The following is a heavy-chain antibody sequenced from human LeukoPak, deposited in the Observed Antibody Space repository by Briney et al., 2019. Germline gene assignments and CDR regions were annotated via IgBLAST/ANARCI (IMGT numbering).Heavy chain of an antibody. J-gene: IGHJ3*02. CDR1: GASISSSRLY. D-gene: IGHD6-6*01. Sequence: SETLSLTCSVSGASISSSRLYGGWVRQPPGKDLEWIASVDYTGETYYNPSLKSRVTISVDTSKNQFSLKLSSVTAADTAVYYCAIIYTTQLVDDAFDIWGQGTMVTVSS. CDR2: VDYTGET. V-gene: IGHV4-39*07. CDR3: AIIYTTQLVDDAFDI.